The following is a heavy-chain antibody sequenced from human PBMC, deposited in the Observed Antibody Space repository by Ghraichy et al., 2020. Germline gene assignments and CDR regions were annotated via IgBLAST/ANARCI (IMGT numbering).Heavy chain of an antibody. V-gene: IGHV4-31*03. Sequence: SETLSLTCTVSGASISSGGYYWTWLRPHPGKGLEWLGYIYYSGTTYYNPSLKSRVTISVDTSKDQFSLRLTSVTAADTAVYYCARFSYNWNFFDYWGQGTLVTVSS. CDR2: IYYSGTT. CDR1: GASISSGGYY. CDR3: ARFSYNWNFFDY. J-gene: IGHJ4*02. D-gene: IGHD1-20*01.